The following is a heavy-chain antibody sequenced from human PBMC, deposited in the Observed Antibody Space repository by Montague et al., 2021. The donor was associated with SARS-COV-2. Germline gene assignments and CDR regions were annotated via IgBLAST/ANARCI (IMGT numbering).Heavy chain of an antibody. CDR2: INHSGST. D-gene: IGHD3-10*01. Sequence: SETLSLTCAVSGGSFSGYYWSWIRQPPGKGLEWIGEINHSGSTNYNPSLKSRVTISVDTSKNQFSLKLSSVTAADTAVYYCARVRSYGSGTSLGMDVWGQGTTVTVSS. CDR3: ARVRSYGSGTSLGMDV. J-gene: IGHJ6*02. V-gene: IGHV4-34*01. CDR1: GGSFSGYY.